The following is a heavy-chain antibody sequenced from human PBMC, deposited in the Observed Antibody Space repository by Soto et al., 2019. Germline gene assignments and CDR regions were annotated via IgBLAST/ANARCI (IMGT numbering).Heavy chain of an antibody. CDR1: GFTFTYSA. CDR2: IVVGSGNT. V-gene: IGHV1-58*02. Sequence: QLQLVQSGPEVKKPGTSVKVSCKASGFTFTYSAMQWVRQARGQGLEWIGWIVVGSGNTNYAPKFQGRVTTTWDMSTSTAYMELSSLRSEDTAVYYCAADYYYGSGDPKGPIDWGQGTLVTVSS. CDR3: AADYYYGSGDPKGPID. J-gene: IGHJ4*02. D-gene: IGHD3-22*01.